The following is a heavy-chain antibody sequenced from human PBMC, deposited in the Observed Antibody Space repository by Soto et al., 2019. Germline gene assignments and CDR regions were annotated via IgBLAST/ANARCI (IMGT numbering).Heavy chain of an antibody. D-gene: IGHD5-12*01. CDR1: GGSISSYY. V-gene: IGHV4-59*12. J-gene: IGHJ4*02. CDR2: IYYSGST. Sequence: SETLSLTCTVSGGSISSYYWSWIRQPPGKGLEWIGYIYYSGSTNYNPSLKSRVTISVDTSKNQFSLKLSSVTAADTAVYYCARDRGYSGYDPSFDYWGQGTLVTVSS. CDR3: ARDRGYSGYDPSFDY.